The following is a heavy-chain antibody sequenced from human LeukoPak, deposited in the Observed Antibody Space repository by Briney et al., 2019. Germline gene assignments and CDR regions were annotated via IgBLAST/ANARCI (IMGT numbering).Heavy chain of an antibody. D-gene: IGHD1-26*01. CDR3: AKARVGSKWDSVDY. Sequence: PGGSLRLSCAASGFTFDDCAMHWVRQAPGKGLEWVSLISGDGGGTYYADSVKGRFTISRDNSKNSLYLQMNSLRTEGTALYYCAKARVGSKWDSVDYWGQGILVTVSS. V-gene: IGHV3-43*02. CDR2: ISGDGGGT. CDR1: GFTFDDCA. J-gene: IGHJ4*02.